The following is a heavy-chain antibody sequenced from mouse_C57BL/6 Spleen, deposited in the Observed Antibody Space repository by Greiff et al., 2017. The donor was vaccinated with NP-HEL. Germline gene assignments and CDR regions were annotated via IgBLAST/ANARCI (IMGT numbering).Heavy chain of an antibody. V-gene: IGHV1-52*01. J-gene: IGHJ4*01. D-gene: IGHD1-1*01. Sequence: VQLQQSGAELVRPGSSVKLSCKASGYTFTSYWMHWVKQRPIQGLEWIGNIDPSDSETHYNQKFKDKATLTVDKSFSTAYMQLSSLTSEDSAVYYCARDYGSSYAMDYWGQGTSVTVSS. CDR1: GYTFTSYW. CDR2: IDPSDSET. CDR3: ARDYGSSYAMDY.